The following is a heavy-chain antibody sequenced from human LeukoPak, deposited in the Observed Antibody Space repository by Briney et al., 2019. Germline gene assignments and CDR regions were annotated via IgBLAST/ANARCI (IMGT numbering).Heavy chain of an antibody. Sequence: GGSLRLSCAASGFTFSSYSMNWVRQAPGKGLEWVSSISSSSSYIYYADAVKGRFTISRDNAKNTLYLQMNTMRAEDTAVYYCAKDSAKKYDDYWGQGTLVTVSS. CDR2: ISSSSSYI. J-gene: IGHJ4*02. CDR1: GFTFSSYS. D-gene: IGHD2/OR15-2a*01. CDR3: AKDSAKKYDDY. V-gene: IGHV3-21*04.